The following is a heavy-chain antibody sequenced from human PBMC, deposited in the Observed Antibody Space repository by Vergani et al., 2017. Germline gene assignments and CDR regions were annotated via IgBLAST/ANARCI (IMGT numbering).Heavy chain of an antibody. CDR3: ARDGSFTIFGVATLNGIDV. J-gene: IGHJ6*02. Sequence: QVQLVQSWAEVKKPGASVKVSCKASGYTFTSYYMHWVRQAPGQGLEWMGIINPSGGSTSYEQKFQGRVTMTRDTSTSTVYMELSSLRSEDTAVYYCARDGSFTIFGVATLNGIDVWGQGTTVTVSS. V-gene: IGHV1-46*01. CDR1: GYTFTSYY. CDR2: INPSGGST. D-gene: IGHD3-3*01.